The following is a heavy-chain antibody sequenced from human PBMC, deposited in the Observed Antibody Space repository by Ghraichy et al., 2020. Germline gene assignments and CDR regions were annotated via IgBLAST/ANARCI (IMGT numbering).Heavy chain of an antibody. D-gene: IGHD6-19*01. Sequence: GGSLRLSCAASGFTFSSYAMSWVRQAPGKGLEWVSGISGGGGSTYNADSAKGRFTISRDNSKNTLYLQMNSLRAEDTAVYYCAKGAVAGTGHFDYWGQGTLVTVSS. V-gene: IGHV3-23*01. CDR3: AKGAVAGTGHFDY. J-gene: IGHJ4*02. CDR1: GFTFSSYA. CDR2: ISGGGGST.